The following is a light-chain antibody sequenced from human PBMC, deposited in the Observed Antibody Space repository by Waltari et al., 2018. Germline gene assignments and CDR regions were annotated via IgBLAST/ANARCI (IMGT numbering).Light chain of an antibody. CDR2: DVS. J-gene: IGLJ3*02. Sequence: QAALTQPPSVSGSPGQSVTISCNGTSSAVGGSKYVSGYQQHPGKAPKLMIYDVSKRPSGVSDRFSGSKSGNTASLTISGLQAEDEADYYCSSYAGSNTYWVFGGGTRLTVL. CDR3: SSYAGSNTYWV. CDR1: SSAVGGSKY. V-gene: IGLV2-11*01.